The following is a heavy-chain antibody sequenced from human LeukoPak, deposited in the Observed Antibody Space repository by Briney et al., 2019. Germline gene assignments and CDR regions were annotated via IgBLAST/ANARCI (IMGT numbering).Heavy chain of an antibody. CDR2: IYSGSST. CDR3: AREGTTTSFDY. D-gene: IGHD1-26*01. V-gene: IGHV3-53*01. CDR1: GFTFSSYE. Sequence: GGSLRLSCAASGFTFSSYEMNWVRQAPGKGLEWVSVIYSGSSTYYADSVKGRFTISRDNSKNTVYLQMNSLRAEDTAVYYCAREGTTTSFDYWGQGTLVTVSS. J-gene: IGHJ4*02.